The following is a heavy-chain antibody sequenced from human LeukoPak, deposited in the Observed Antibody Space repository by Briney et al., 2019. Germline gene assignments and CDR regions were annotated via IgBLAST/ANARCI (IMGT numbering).Heavy chain of an antibody. Sequence: SETLSLTCTVPGDAISQYYWTWIRQPPGKGLEWIGYLYNSGNTDYNPSLKSRVTMSLDTSKNQFSLKLGSVTAADTAVYYCAGVTPKNWGPSTYYFDYWGQGTLVTVSS. CDR1: GDAISQYY. D-gene: IGHD7-27*01. J-gene: IGHJ4*02. CDR3: AGVTPKNWGPSTYYFDY. V-gene: IGHV4-59*01. CDR2: LYNSGNT.